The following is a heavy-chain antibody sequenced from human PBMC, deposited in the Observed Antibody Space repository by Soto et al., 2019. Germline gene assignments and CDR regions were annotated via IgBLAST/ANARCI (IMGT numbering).Heavy chain of an antibody. J-gene: IGHJ6*02. CDR2: INAGNGNT. CDR1: GYTFTSYA. D-gene: IGHD6-13*01. Sequence: ASVKVSCTASGYTFTSYAMHWVRQAPGQRLEWMGWINAGNGNTKYSQKFQGRVTITRDTSASTAYMELSSLRSEDTAVYYCARDWHVNPEHSSSWSLPGSYYYGMDVWGQGTTVTVSS. CDR3: ARDWHVNPEHSSSWSLPGSYYYGMDV. V-gene: IGHV1-3*01.